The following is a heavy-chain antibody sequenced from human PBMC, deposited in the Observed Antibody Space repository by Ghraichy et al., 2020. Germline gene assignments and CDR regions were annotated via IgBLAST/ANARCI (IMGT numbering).Heavy chain of an antibody. CDR3: ARDPSLTTVVTPNLDY. D-gene: IGHD4-23*01. V-gene: IGHV1-2*02. CDR1: GYAFIAYY. J-gene: IGHJ4*01. Sequence: ASVKVSCKASGYAFIAYYIHWVRRAPGQGLEWMGWINPDSGATNYAQKFQGRVTVTRDTSTTTTYLELFSLESDDTAVYYCARDPSLTTVVTPNLDYWGQGSLVTVSS. CDR2: INPDSGAT.